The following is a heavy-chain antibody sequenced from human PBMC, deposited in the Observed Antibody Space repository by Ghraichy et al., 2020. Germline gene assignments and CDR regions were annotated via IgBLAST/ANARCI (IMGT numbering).Heavy chain of an antibody. CDR3: TTDKYCSGGSCYSNWFDP. Sequence: GSLRLSCAASGFTFSNAWMSWVRQAPGKGLEWVGRIKSKTDGGTTDYAAPVKGRFTISRDDSKNTLYLQMNSLKTEDTAVYYCTTDKYCSGGSCYSNWFDPWGQGTLVTVSS. CDR2: IKSKTDGGTT. CDR1: GFTFSNAW. V-gene: IGHV3-15*01. J-gene: IGHJ5*02. D-gene: IGHD2-15*01.